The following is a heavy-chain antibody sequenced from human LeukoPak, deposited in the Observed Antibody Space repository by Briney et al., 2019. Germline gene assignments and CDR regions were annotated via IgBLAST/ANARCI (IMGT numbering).Heavy chain of an antibody. Sequence: GGSLRLSCAASGFTFSSYAMSWVRQAPGKGLEWVSAISGSGGSTHYADSVKGRFTISRDNSKNTLYLQVNSLRAEDTAVYYCAKDPPRGRWLQYTLSFGDYWGQGTLVTVSS. J-gene: IGHJ4*02. CDR3: AKDPPRGRWLQYTLSFGDY. V-gene: IGHV3-23*01. D-gene: IGHD5-24*01. CDR2: ISGSGGST. CDR1: GFTFSSYA.